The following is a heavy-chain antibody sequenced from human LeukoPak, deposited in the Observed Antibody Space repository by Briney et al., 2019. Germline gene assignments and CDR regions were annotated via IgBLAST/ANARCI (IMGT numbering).Heavy chain of an antibody. D-gene: IGHD1-14*01. J-gene: IGHJ6*03. CDR3: ASHNSNLVYYYYMDV. CDR2: ISGGGSST. CDR1: GFTFSSYA. V-gene: IGHV3-23*01. Sequence: PGGSLRLSCAASGFTFSSYAMSWVRQATGRGVEGVSGISGGGSSTYYADSVKGRFTISRDNSKNTLYVQMNSLRAEDTAVYYCASHNSNLVYYYYMDVWGKGTTVTVSS.